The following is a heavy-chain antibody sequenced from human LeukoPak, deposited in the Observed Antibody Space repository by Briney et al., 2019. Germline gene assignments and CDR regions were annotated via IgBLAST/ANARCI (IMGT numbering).Heavy chain of an antibody. V-gene: IGHV4-34*01. J-gene: IGHJ1*01. CDR3: AREKNYYGWGSYYNRPPSVMDV. Sequence: PSETLSLTCAVYGGSFSGYYWSWIRQPPGKGLEWIGEINHSGSTNYNPSLKSRVTISVDTSKNQFSLKLSSVTAADTAVYYCAREKNYYGWGSYYNRPPSVMDVGGQGPRVPVPS. D-gene: IGHD3-10*01. CDR2: INHSGST. CDR1: GGSFSGYY.